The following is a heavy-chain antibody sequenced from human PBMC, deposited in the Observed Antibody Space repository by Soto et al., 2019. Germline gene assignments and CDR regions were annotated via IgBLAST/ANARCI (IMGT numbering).Heavy chain of an antibody. CDR2: IRQDGSEK. CDR3: AREIVVARGASYFDY. J-gene: IGHJ4*02. Sequence: GGSLRLSCAASGITFSSYAMTWVRQAPGKGLEWVGNIRQDGSEKNYVDSVKGRFTISRDNAKNSLYLQMNSLRAEDTAVYYCAREIVVARGASYFDYWGPGTLVTVSS. CDR1: GITFSSYA. D-gene: IGHD2-2*01. V-gene: IGHV3-7*04.